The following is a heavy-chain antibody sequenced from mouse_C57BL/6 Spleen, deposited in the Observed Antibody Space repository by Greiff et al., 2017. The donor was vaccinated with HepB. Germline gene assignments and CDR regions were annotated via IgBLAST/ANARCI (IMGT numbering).Heavy chain of an antibody. CDR3: TIRGYYAMDY. Sequence: DVHLVESGAELVRPGASVKLSCTASGFNIKDDYMHWVKQRPEQGLEWIGWIDPENGDTEYASKFQGKATITADTSSNTAYLQLSSLTSEDTAVYYCTIRGYYAMDYWGQGTSVTVSS. J-gene: IGHJ4*01. CDR2: IDPENGDT. V-gene: IGHV14-4*01. CDR1: GFNIKDDY.